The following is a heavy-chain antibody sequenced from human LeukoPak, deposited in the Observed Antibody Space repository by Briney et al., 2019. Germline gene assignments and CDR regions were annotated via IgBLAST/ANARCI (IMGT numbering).Heavy chain of an antibody. Sequence: ASVKVSCKASGYTLTSYGINWVRQAPGQGLEWMGWISANNGETKYAQKLQGRVTMTTDASTSTAYMELRSLRSDDTAVYYCARGSVVIAAAIDFWGQGTLVTVSS. CDR2: ISANNGET. CDR3: ARGSVVIAAAIDF. J-gene: IGHJ4*02. CDR1: GYTLTSYG. D-gene: IGHD6-13*01. V-gene: IGHV1-18*01.